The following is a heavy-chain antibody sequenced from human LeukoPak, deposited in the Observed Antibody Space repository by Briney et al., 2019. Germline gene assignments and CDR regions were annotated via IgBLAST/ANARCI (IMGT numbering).Heavy chain of an antibody. D-gene: IGHD3-3*01. Sequence: PGGSLRLSCAASGFTVSSNYMSWVRQAPGKGLEWVSAISGSGGSTYYADSVKGRFTISRDNSKNTLYLQMNSLRAEDTAVYYCAKDMTRITIFGVVIMDYWGQGTLVTVSS. CDR2: ISGSGGST. V-gene: IGHV3-23*01. CDR3: AKDMTRITIFGVVIMDY. J-gene: IGHJ4*02. CDR1: GFTVSSNY.